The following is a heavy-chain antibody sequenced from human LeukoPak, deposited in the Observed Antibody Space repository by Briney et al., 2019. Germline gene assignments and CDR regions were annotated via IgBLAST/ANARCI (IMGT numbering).Heavy chain of an antibody. J-gene: IGHJ5*02. D-gene: IGHD1-26*01. CDR2: ISSSSSYI. Sequence: PGGSLRLSCAASGFTFSSYSMNWVRQAPGKGLEWVSSISSSSSYIYYADSVKGRFTISRDNAKNSLYLQMNSLRAEDTAVYYCARGDSGSYDLDFSTFWFDPWGQGTLVTVSS. CDR1: GFTFSSYS. V-gene: IGHV3-21*01. CDR3: ARGDSGSYDLDFSTFWFDP.